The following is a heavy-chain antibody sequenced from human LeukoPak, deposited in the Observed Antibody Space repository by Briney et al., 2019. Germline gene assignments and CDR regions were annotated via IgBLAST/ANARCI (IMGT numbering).Heavy chain of an antibody. J-gene: IGHJ3*02. CDR3: AKMSDYYNSLGYYAFDI. V-gene: IGHV3-66*01. Sequence: GGSLRLSCAASGFIVSRKYMSWVRQAPGKGLEWVSVIYSGGSADYADSVKGRFTISRDNSKNTLHLQMKSLRAEDTAVYYCAKMSDYYNSLGYYAFDIWGQGTMVTVSS. CDR2: IYSGGSA. D-gene: IGHD3-22*01. CDR1: GFIVSRKY.